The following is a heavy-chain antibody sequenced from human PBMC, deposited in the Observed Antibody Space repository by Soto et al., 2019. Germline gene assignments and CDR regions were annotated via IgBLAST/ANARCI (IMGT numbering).Heavy chain of an antibody. V-gene: IGHV1-69*01. D-gene: IGHD2-8*01. CDR3: ATGYCTNGVCYGYYYYGMDV. CDR2: IIPIFGTA. CDR1: GGTFSSYA. Sequence: QVQLVQSGAEVKKPGSSVKVSCKASGGTFSSYAISWVRQAPGQGLEWMGGIIPIFGTANYAQKFQGRVTITADESTSTAYMELSSLRSEYTAVYYCATGYCTNGVCYGYYYYGMDVWGQGTTVTVSS. J-gene: IGHJ6*02.